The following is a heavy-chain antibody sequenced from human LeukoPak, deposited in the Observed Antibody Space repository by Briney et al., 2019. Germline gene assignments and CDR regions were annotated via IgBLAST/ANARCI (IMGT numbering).Heavy chain of an antibody. Sequence: GESLKISCKGSGYSFTSYWIGWVRQMPGKGLEWMGIIYPGDSDTRYSPSFQGQVTISADKSISTAYLQWSSLKASDTAMYYCARERSSWFGELLQTVKFFDYWGQGTLVTVSS. J-gene: IGHJ4*02. V-gene: IGHV5-51*01. D-gene: IGHD3-10*01. CDR3: ARERSSWFGELLQTVKFFDY. CDR2: IYPGDSDT. CDR1: GYSFTSYW.